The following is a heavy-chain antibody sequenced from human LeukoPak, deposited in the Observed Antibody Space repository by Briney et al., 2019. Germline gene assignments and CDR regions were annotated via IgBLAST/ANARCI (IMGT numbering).Heavy chain of an antibody. CDR2: ISASNGNT. CDR1: GYSFTTYG. Sequence: ASVKVSCKASGYSFTTYGISWVRQAPGQGLEWMGWISASNGNTNYAQNLQGRVTMTTDTSTNTAYMEVRSLRSDDTAVYYCARALYYFYYMDVWGKGTTAIVSS. J-gene: IGHJ6*03. CDR3: ARALYYFYYMDV. V-gene: IGHV1-18*01.